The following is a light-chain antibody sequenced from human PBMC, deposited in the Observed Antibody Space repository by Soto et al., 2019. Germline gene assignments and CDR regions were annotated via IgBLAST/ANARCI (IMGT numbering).Light chain of an antibody. J-gene: IGKJ1*01. CDR2: GTS. CDR1: QSVGNN. CDR3: QQYSDWPRT. Sequence: EILMTQSPATLSVSPGEGATLSCRASQSVGNNLAWYQQIPGQAPRLVMFGTSTRATGIPARFSGGGSGTEFTLTFSSLQSEDFAVYYCQQYSDWPRTFGQGTKVEIK. V-gene: IGKV3-15*01.